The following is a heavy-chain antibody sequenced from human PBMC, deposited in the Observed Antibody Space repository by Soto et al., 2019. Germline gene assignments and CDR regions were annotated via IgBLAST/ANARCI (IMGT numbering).Heavy chain of an antibody. J-gene: IGHJ3*02. CDR3: ATDYGDYLTVGAFDI. CDR2: IYYSGYT. CDR1: GGSISSSSYY. V-gene: IGHV4-39*01. D-gene: IGHD4-17*01. Sequence: SETLSLTCTVSGGSISSSSYYWGWIRQPPGKGLEWIGSIYYSGYTYYNPSLKSRVTISVDTSKNQFSLKLSSVTAADTAVYYCATDYGDYLTVGAFDIWGQGTMVT.